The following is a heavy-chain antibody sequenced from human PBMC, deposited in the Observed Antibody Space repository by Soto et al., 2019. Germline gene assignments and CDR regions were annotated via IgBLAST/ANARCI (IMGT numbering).Heavy chain of an antibody. CDR1: GVSFSDYT. CDR3: AKERIGIQGRFDY. CDR2: IIPRSTI. J-gene: IGHJ4*02. D-gene: IGHD1-1*01. V-gene: IGHV3-30-3*02. Sequence: LACAASGVSFSDYTKNWVRQAQGKCMKWLEVIIPRSTIYYAEPVKGRFTIYRDNYKTTVHLEMNSLKSDDPAVYYCAKERIGIQGRFDYRDPGNLVTGSS.